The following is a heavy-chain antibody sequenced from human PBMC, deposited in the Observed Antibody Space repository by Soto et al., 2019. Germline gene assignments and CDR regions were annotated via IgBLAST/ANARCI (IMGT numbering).Heavy chain of an antibody. CDR1: GFTFSDYY. CDR3: ARDQGYYDSSGYFDY. D-gene: IGHD3-22*01. J-gene: IGHJ4*02. V-gene: IGHV3-11*01. CDR2: ISTSDSI. Sequence: PGGSLRLSCAASGFTFSDYYMSWIRQAPGKGLEWVSYISTSDSIYYADSVKGRFTISRDNAKNSLYLQMNSLRAEDTAVYYCARDQGYYDSSGYFDYWGQGTLVTVSS.